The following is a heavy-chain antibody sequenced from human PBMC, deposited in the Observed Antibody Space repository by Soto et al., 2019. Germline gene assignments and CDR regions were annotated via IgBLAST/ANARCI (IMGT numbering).Heavy chain of an antibody. CDR2: IYHSGTT. J-gene: IGHJ5*02. V-gene: IGHV4-38-2*01. D-gene: IGHD3-9*01. CDR3: ARDFERSAIAP. Sequence: PSETLSLTCAVSGDSITSIYHWAWIRQPPGRGLEWVASIYHSGTTYYNPSLRSRVTISADTSENKFSLTLKSVTAADTAVYFCARDFERSAIAPWGQGTSVTVSS. CDR1: GDSITSIYH.